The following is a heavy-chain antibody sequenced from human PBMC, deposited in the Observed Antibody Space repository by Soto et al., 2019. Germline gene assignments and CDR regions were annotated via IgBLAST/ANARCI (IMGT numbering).Heavy chain of an antibody. J-gene: IGHJ3*02. V-gene: IGHV1-2*04. D-gene: IGHD6-6*01. CDR2: INPNSGGT. Sequence: ASVKVSCKASGYTFTGYYMHWVRQAPGQGLEWMGWINPNSGGTNYAQKFQGWVTMTRDTSISTAYMELSRLRSDDTAVYYCARCHPEVEYSSSPGGAFDIWGQGTMVTVSS. CDR1: GYTFTGYY. CDR3: ARCHPEVEYSSSPGGAFDI.